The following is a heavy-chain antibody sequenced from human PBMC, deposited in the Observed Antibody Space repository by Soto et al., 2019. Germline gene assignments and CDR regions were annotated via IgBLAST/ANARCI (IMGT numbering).Heavy chain of an antibody. CDR2: IYYTGST. J-gene: IGHJ5*02. V-gene: IGHV4-59*08. CDR3: ARRGSVTTTFDP. D-gene: IGHD4-17*01. CDR1: GGSISGYY. Sequence: QVQLQESGPGLVKPSETLSLTCTVSGGSISGYYWSWTRQPPGKGLEWIAYIYYTGSTNYNPPLMSRVAISVDTSKNQFSLKLTSVTAADTAVYYCARRGSVTTTFDPWGQRILVTVSS.